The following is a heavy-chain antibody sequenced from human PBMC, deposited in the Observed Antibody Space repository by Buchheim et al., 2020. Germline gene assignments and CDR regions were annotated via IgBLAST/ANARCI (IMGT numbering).Heavy chain of an antibody. V-gene: IGHV1-2*06. CDR2: INSHNGDT. Sequence: VQIVQSGSEVKRPGASVRVSCKATRYNFAGYFIHWVRQAPGEGLEWMGQINSHNGDTYYAQQFQGRVTMTWDKSINTVYMELTGLKSDDTAVYYCASPDSSRSVLWGALDVWGQGTT. J-gene: IGHJ6*02. CDR1: RYNFAGYF. D-gene: IGHD3-22*01. CDR3: ASPDSSRSVLWGALDV.